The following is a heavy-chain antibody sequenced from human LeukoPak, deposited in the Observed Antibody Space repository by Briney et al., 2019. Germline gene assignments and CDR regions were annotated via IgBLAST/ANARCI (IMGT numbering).Heavy chain of an antibody. V-gene: IGHV4-4*07. CDR1: GGSISCYY. D-gene: IGHD3-22*01. CDR3: ARDQYYYDSSGYSNFEY. J-gene: IGHJ4*02. Sequence: PSETLSLTCSVSGGSISCYYWRWIRQPAGKGLEWIGRIYTSGSTNYNPSLKSRVTMSVDTSKNQFCLKLSSVTAADTAVYYCARDQYYYDSSGYSNFEYWGQGTLVTVSS. CDR2: IYTSGST.